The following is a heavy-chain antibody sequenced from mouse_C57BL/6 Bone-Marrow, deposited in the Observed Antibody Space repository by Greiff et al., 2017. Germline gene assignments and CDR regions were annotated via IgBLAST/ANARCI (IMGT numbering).Heavy chain of an antibody. V-gene: IGHV5-9*01. CDR1: GFTFSSYT. J-gene: IGHJ2*01. CDR3: ARHTVVATGDY. CDR2: ISGGGGNT. D-gene: IGHD1-1*01. Sequence: EVMLVESGGGLVKPGGSLKLSCAASGFTFSSYTMSWVRQTPEKRLEWVATISGGGGNTYYPDSVKGRFTISRDNAKNTLYLQMSSLRSEDTALYYCARHTVVATGDYWGQGTTLTVSS.